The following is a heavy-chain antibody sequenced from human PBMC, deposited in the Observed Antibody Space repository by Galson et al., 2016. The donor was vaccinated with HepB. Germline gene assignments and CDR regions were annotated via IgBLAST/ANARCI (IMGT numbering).Heavy chain of an antibody. V-gene: IGHV5-51*01. J-gene: IGHJ4*02. D-gene: IGHD3-3*01. Sequence: QSGAEVKKPGESLKISCTASGYSFTTFWIGWVRQMPGKGLEWVGVIYPDDSDTRYNPSFEGQVTISADKSIRTAYLQWSSLQASDTAMYYCARQYYDYLSGYYLSIFDYWGQGTLVTVSS. CDR1: GYSFTTFW. CDR2: IYPDDSDT. CDR3: ARQYYDYLSGYYLSIFDY.